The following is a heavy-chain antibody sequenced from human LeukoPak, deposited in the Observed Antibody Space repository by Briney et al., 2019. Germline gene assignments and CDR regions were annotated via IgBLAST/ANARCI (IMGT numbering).Heavy chain of an antibody. D-gene: IGHD1-26*01. CDR3: ARVAVGATREGAFDI. V-gene: IGHV3-21*01. J-gene: IGHJ3*02. CDR2: ISSSSSYI. CDR1: GFTFSSYS. Sequence: GGSLRLSCAASGFTFSSYSMNWVRQAPGKGLEWVSSISSSSSYIYYADSVEGRFTISRDNAKNSLYLQMNSLRAEDTAVYYCARVAVGATREGAFDIWGQGTMVTVSS.